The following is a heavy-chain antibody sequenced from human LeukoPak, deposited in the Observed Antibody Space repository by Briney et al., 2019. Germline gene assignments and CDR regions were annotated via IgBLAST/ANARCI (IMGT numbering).Heavy chain of an antibody. D-gene: IGHD6-19*01. Sequence: PSETLSLTCAVYGGSFSGYYWSWIRQPPGKGLEWIGEINHSGSTNYNPSLKGRVTISVDTSKNQFSLKLSSVTAVDTAVYYCARSAKQWLVNWFDPWGQGTLVTVSS. CDR1: GGSFSGYY. V-gene: IGHV4-34*01. J-gene: IGHJ5*02. CDR2: INHSGST. CDR3: ARSAKQWLVNWFDP.